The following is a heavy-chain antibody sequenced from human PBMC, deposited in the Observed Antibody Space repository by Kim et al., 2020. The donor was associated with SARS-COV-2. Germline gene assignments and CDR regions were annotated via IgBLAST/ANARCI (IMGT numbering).Heavy chain of an antibody. CDR3: ARGFQEFDY. CDR2: GST. J-gene: IGHJ4*02. V-gene: IGHV3-23*01. Sequence: GSTYYADSVKGRFTISRDNSKNTLYLQMNSLRAEDTAVYYCARGFQEFDYWGQGTLVTVSS. D-gene: IGHD3-10*01.